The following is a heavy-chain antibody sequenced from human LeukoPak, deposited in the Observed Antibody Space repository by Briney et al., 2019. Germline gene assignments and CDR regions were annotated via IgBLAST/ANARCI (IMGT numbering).Heavy chain of an antibody. CDR3: AKGRRIVGATRALSPPEYFQH. CDR2: ISGSGGST. D-gene: IGHD1-26*01. V-gene: IGHV3-23*01. J-gene: IGHJ1*01. CDR1: GFTFSSYA. Sequence: GGSLRLSCAASGFTFSSYAMSWVRQAPGKGLEWVSAISGSGGSTYYADSVKGRFTISRDNSKNTLYLQMNSLRAEDTAVYYCAKGRRIVGATRALSPPEYFQHWGQGTLVTVSS.